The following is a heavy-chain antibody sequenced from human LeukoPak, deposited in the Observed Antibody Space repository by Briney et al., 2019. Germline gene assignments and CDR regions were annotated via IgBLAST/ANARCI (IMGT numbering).Heavy chain of an antibody. D-gene: IGHD3-10*01. CDR2: ISAYNGNT. CDR1: GYTFTSYD. CDR3: ARAPHYYGSGSYPDY. V-gene: IGHV1-18*01. J-gene: IGHJ4*02. Sequence: GASVKVSCKASGYTFTSYDISWVRQAPGQGLEWMGWISAYNGNTNYAQKLQGRVTVTTDTSTSTAYMELRSLRSDDTAVYYCARAPHYYGSGSYPDYWGQGTLVTVSS.